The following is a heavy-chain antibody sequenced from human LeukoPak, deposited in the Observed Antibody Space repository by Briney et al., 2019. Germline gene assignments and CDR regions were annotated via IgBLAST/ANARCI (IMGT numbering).Heavy chain of an antibody. CDR3: AKDGRSAYPGYFDY. V-gene: IGHV3-23*01. CDR2: ISGGGGST. J-gene: IGHJ4*02. Sequence: GGSLRLSCAASGFTFSSYGMSWVRQAPGKGLEWVSAISGGGGSTYYADPVKGRFTISRDNSKNTLYLQMNSLRAEDTAVYYCAKDGRSAYPGYFDYWGQGTLVTVSS. CDR1: GFTFSSYG.